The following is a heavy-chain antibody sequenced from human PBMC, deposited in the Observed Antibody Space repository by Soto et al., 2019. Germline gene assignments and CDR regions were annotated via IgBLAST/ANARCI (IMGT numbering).Heavy chain of an antibody. CDR1: GFTFSNYA. CDR3: AKTPRQWLVYFDY. V-gene: IGHV3-23*01. CDR2: ISGSGGTT. J-gene: IGHJ4*02. Sequence: ESGGGLVPPGGSLRLSCAASGFTFSNYAIAWVRQAPGKGLEWVSGISGSGGTTYYADSVKGRFTISRDNSKDTLHLQMNSLRAEDTAVYYCAKTPRQWLVYFDYWGQGALVTVSS. D-gene: IGHD6-19*01.